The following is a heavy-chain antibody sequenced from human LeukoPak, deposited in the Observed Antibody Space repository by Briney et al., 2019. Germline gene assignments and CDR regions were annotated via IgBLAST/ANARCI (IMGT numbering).Heavy chain of an antibody. Sequence: ASVKVPCKASGYTFTSYGISWVRQAPGQGLEWMGWISAYTGSTNYAQILQGRVTMTTDTSTSTAYMELRSLRSDDTAVYYCARPEYSSSGNWFDPWGQGTLVTVSS. D-gene: IGHD6-6*01. J-gene: IGHJ5*02. CDR1: GYTFTSYG. CDR2: ISAYTGST. CDR3: ARPEYSSSGNWFDP. V-gene: IGHV1-18*01.